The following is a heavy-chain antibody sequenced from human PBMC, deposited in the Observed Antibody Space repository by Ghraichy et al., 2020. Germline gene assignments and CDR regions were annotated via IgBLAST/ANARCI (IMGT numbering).Heavy chain of an antibody. CDR2: ITGGGGST. J-gene: IGHJ4*02. CDR1: GFTFSDYA. D-gene: IGHD3-9*01. Sequence: GGSLRLSCAASGFTFSDYALTWVRQAPGKGLEWVSTITGGGGSTSYVDSGKGRFTISRDNSKNTLYLQMNSLRAEDPAVYYCAKDSYDILTGPITWGQGTLVTVSS. CDR3: AKDSYDILTGPIT. V-gene: IGHV3-23*01.